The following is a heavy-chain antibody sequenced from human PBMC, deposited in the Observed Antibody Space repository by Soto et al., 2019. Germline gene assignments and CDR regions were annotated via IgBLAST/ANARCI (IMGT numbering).Heavy chain of an antibody. D-gene: IGHD3-9*01. V-gene: IGHV4-39*01. J-gene: IGHJ6*03. CDR3: ARHPRYFSYYHYMDV. CDR1: GGSISSSSYY. Sequence: LSLTCTVSGGSISSSSYYWGWIRQPPGKGLEWIGSIYYSGSTYYNPSLKSRVTISVDSSKSQFSLKLSSVTAADTAVYYCARHPRYFSYYHYMDVWGKGTTVTVSS. CDR2: IYYSGST.